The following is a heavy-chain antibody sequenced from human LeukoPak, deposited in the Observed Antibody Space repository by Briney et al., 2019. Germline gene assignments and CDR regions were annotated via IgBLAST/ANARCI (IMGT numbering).Heavy chain of an antibody. CDR1: GFTFSSYS. J-gene: IGHJ2*01. CDR2: ISSSSSYI. V-gene: IGHV3-21*04. Sequence: GGSLTLSCAVSGFTFSSYSMNWVRQAPRPGQERVSSISSSSSYIYYADSVTGRFTISRDNAKNSLYLQMSSLRAADTAVYHCARYDFILISYFDLWGRGTLVTVSS. CDR3: ARYDFILISYFDL. D-gene: IGHD3-3*01.